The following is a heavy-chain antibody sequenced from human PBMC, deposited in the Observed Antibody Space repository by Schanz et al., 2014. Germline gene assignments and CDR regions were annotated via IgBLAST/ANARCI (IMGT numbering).Heavy chain of an antibody. CDR2: ISNTGTFI. Sequence: VRLVESGGGLVEPGGSLRLSCSGSGFTFSEVYMSWVRQAPGKGLEWVSIISNTGTFIYYADSVRGRFVISRDNAKSSLFLQMKGLRAEDTAVYFCARDRAAGYYDSGMSYYYYGMDVWGQGTTVTVSS. J-gene: IGHJ6*02. CDR3: ARDRAAGYYDSGMSYYYYGMDV. V-gene: IGHV3-11*04. CDR1: GFTFSEVY. D-gene: IGHD3-10*01.